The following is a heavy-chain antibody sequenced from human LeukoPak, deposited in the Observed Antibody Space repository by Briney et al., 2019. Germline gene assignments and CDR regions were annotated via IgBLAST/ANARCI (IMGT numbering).Heavy chain of an antibody. Sequence: GGSLRLSCAASGFTFNNDWMNWVRQASGKGLEWVGRIRSKANSYATAYAASVKGRFTISRDDSKNTAYLQMNSLKTEDTAVYYCTRLPPSTVTTPHDYWGQGTLVTVSS. CDR2: IRSKANSYAT. CDR1: GFTFNNDW. CDR3: TRLPPSTVTTPHDY. D-gene: IGHD4-17*01. V-gene: IGHV3-73*01. J-gene: IGHJ4*02.